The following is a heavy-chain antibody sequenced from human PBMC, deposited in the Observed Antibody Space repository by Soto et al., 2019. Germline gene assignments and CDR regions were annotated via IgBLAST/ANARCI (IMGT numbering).Heavy chain of an antibody. CDR2: ISSSGSTI. Sequence: PGGSLRLSCAASGFTFSDYYMSWIRQAPGKGLEWVSYISSSGSTIYYADSVKGRFTISRDNAKNSLYLQMNSLRAEDTAVYYCARASDSGYDSFDDWGQGTLVTVSS. D-gene: IGHD5-12*01. CDR1: GFTFSDYY. V-gene: IGHV3-11*01. CDR3: ARASDSGYDSFDD. J-gene: IGHJ4*02.